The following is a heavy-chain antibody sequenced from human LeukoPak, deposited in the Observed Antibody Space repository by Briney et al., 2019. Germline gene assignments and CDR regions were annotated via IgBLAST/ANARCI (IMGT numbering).Heavy chain of an antibody. D-gene: IGHD3-22*01. CDR2: IKQGGSER. CDR3: ARAPEPYYYDSSGYYDY. V-gene: IGHV3-7*01. J-gene: IGHJ4*02. CDR1: GFTFSSYW. Sequence: GGSLRLSCAASGFTFSSYWMSWVGQAPGKGREWVANIKQGGSERYYVDSVKGRFTISRDNAKNSLYLQMNSLRAEDTAVYYCARAPEPYYYDSSGYYDYWGQGTLVTVSS.